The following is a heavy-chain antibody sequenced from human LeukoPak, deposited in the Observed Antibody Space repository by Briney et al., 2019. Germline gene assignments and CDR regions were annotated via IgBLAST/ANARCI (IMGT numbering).Heavy chain of an antibody. CDR2: MNPNSGNT. CDR3: ARGLPRGTMIVVVMNYYYYGMDV. J-gene: IGHJ6*02. D-gene: IGHD3-22*01. CDR1: GYTFTSYD. V-gene: IGHV1-8*01. Sequence: GASVKVSCKASGYTFTSYDINWVRRATGQGLEWMGWMNPNSGNTGYAQKFQGRVTMTRNTSISTAYMELSSLRSEDTAVYYCARGLPRGTMIVVVMNYYYYGMDVWGQGTTVTASS.